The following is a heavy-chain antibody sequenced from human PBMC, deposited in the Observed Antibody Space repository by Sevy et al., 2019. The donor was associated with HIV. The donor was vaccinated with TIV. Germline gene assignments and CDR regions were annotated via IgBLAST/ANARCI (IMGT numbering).Heavy chain of an antibody. J-gene: IGHJ6*03. D-gene: IGHD6-6*01. CDR3: AGGWGSSWSPLYYYYYYMDV. Sequence: SETLSLTCTVSGGSISSYYWSWIRQPPGKGLEWIGYIYYSGSNNYNPSLKSRVTISVDTYKNQFSLKLSSVTAADTAVYYCAGGWGSSWSPLYYYYYYMDVWGKGTTVTVSS. V-gene: IGHV4-59*01. CDR2: IYYSGSN. CDR1: GGSISSYY.